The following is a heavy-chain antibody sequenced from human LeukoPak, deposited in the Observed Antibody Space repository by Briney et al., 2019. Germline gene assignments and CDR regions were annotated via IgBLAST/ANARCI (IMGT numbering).Heavy chain of an antibody. V-gene: IGHV1-18*01. D-gene: IGHD3-9*01. CDR1: GYTFTTYG. CDR2: INTYDDNI. Sequence: PRASVKVSCKASGYTFTTYGLSWVRQAPGQGLEWLGWINTYDDNIKYAQSLQGRLTLTIDTSTSTAYMELRSLTSDDTAGYCCERGTYSNILTGTDYWGPGTLVTVSS. J-gene: IGHJ4*02. CDR3: ERGTYSNILTGTDY.